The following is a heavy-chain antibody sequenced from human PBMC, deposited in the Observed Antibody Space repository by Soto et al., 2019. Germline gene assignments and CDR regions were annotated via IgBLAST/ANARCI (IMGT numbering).Heavy chain of an antibody. CDR2: ISGSGGST. CDR3: AREFYYYYMDV. J-gene: IGHJ6*03. V-gene: IGHV3-23*01. CDR1: GFTFSSYT. Sequence: GGSLRLSCAASGFTFSSYTMRWVRQAPGKGLEWVSRISGSGGSTHYADSVKGRFTISRDNSKNTLYLQMNSLRAEDTAVYYCAREFYYYYMDVWGKGTTVTVSS.